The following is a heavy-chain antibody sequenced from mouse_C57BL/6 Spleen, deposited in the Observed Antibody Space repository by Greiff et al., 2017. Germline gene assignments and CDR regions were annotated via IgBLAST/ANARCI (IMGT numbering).Heavy chain of an antibody. CDR3: ARPLSTMFPWFAY. D-gene: IGHD2-1*01. V-gene: IGHV1-55*01. CDR1: GYTFTSYW. CDR2: IYPGSGST. J-gene: IGHJ3*01. Sequence: QVQLQQPGAELVKPGASVKMSCKASGYTFTSYWITWVKQRPGQGLEWIGDIYPGSGSTNYNEKFKSKATLTVDTSSSTAYMQLSSLTSEDSAVYYCARPLSTMFPWFAYWGQGTLVTVSA.